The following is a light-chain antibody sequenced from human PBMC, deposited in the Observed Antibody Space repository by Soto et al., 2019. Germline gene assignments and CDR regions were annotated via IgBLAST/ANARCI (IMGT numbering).Light chain of an antibody. CDR2: GAS. V-gene: IGKV1D-12*01. CDR1: EIIGNW. CDR3: QQANTFPLT. Sequence: DSHMTQSPSFVSASVGDRITITCRASEIIGNWLAWYQQKPGKAPKLLIYGASTLQSGVPSRFSGTRSGTDFSLTVTSLQPEDFGTYYCQQANTFPLTFGGGTKVDIK. J-gene: IGKJ4*01.